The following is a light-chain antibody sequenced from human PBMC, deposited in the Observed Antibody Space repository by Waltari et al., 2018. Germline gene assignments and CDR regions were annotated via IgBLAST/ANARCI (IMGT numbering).Light chain of an antibody. V-gene: IGLV2-23*02. Sequence: QSALTQPASVSASPGQSITLSCTGASSDVGSDYAVSWYQHCPGKAPKLLIYEVYKRPSGVSNRFSGSKSGNTASLTLSGLQAEDEATFYCCSYAGGNTWVFGGGTKLTVL. CDR3: CSYAGGNTWV. J-gene: IGLJ3*02. CDR1: SSDVGSDYA. CDR2: EVY.